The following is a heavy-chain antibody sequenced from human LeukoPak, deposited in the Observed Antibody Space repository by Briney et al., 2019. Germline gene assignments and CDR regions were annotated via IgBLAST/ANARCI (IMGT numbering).Heavy chain of an antibody. CDR3: ARLDGNWNYFDY. D-gene: IGHD1-20*01. V-gene: IGHV4-59*08. Sequence: SETLSLTCTVSGGSISRYYWSWIRQPPGKGLESIVYIHYSGSTNYNPSLKSRVTISMDTSKNQFSLKLTSVTAADTAVYYCARLDGNWNYFDYWGLGTLVTVSS. CDR2: IHYSGST. J-gene: IGHJ4*02. CDR1: GGSISRYY.